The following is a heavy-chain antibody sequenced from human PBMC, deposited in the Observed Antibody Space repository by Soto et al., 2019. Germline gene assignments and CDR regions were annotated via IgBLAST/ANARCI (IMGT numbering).Heavy chain of an antibody. Sequence: GGSLRLSCTASGFTFGDYAVSWFRQAPGKGLEWVGFIRSKAYGGTTEYAASVKGRFTISRDDSKSIAYLQMNSLKTEDTAVYYCTKYSGSYLTWGQGTLVTVSS. CDR2: IRSKAYGGTT. CDR1: GFTFGDYA. CDR3: TKYSGSYLT. J-gene: IGHJ5*02. V-gene: IGHV3-49*03. D-gene: IGHD1-26*01.